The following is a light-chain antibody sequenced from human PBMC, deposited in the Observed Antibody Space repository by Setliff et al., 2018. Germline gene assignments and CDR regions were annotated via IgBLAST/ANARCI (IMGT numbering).Light chain of an antibody. CDR3: LSYTSETTHAL. J-gene: IGLJ2*01. CDR1: SSDVGGYNY. CDR2: EVT. Sequence: QSVLTQPAAVSGSPGQSMAISCTGTSSDVGGYNYVSWYQHHPGKPPKLMIFEVTKRPSGVSDRFSGSKSGNTASLTISGLQPEDEADYYCLSYTSETTHALFGGGTKVTVL. V-gene: IGLV2-14*01.